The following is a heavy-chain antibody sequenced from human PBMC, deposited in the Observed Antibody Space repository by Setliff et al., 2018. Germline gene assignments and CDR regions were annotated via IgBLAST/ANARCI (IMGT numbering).Heavy chain of an antibody. CDR3: ARDLSGRSDS. J-gene: IGHJ4*02. D-gene: IGHD3-3*01. Sequence: QPGGSLRLSCATSGFTFRDYSLVWVRQAPGKGLEWVSGIVQSSDVVYADSVKGRFIMSRDNAKNTLYLQMNSLRAEDTGVYYCARDLSGRSDSWGQGTLVTVSS. CDR2: IVQSSDV. V-gene: IGHV3-74*01. CDR1: GFTFRDYS.